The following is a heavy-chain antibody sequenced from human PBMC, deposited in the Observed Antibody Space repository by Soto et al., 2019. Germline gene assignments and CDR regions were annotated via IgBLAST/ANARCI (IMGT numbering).Heavy chain of an antibody. J-gene: IGHJ4*02. Sequence: QVQLVESGGGVVQPGRSLRLSCAASGFTFSSYGMHWVRQAPGKGLEWVAVISYDGSNKYYADSVKGRFTISRDNSKNTLYLQMNSLRAEDTAVYYCVKEVAAAGPWDYWGQGTLVTVSS. CDR3: VKEVAAAGPWDY. V-gene: IGHV3-30*18. CDR1: GFTFSSYG. CDR2: ISYDGSNK. D-gene: IGHD6-13*01.